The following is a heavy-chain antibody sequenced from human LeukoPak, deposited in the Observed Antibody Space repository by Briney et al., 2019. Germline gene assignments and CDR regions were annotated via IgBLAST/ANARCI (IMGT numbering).Heavy chain of an antibody. CDR2: IIPIFGTA. Sequence: PVKVSCKASGGTFGSYAISWVRQAPGQGLEWMGGIIPIFGTANYAQKFQGRVTITTDESTSTAYMEMSSLRSEDTAVYYCARGITMVRGAQRYYFDYWGQGTLVTVSS. D-gene: IGHD3-10*01. CDR1: GGTFGSYA. V-gene: IGHV1-69*05. J-gene: IGHJ4*02. CDR3: ARGITMVRGAQRYYFDY.